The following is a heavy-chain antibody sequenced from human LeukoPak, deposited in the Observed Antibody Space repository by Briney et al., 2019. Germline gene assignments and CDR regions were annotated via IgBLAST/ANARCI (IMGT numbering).Heavy chain of an antibody. Sequence: PGGSLSLSCAASGFTFTTYWMSWVRQLPGKGLEWVANINQDGTEKYYVDSVKGRFTISRDNAKNSLDLQINSLRVEDTGIYYCVKVAKYYYGSETYYFFEHWGQGTPVTASS. V-gene: IGHV3-7*01. J-gene: IGHJ4*02. CDR2: INQDGTEK. CDR3: VKVAKYYYGSETYYFFEH. CDR1: GFTFTTYW. D-gene: IGHD3-10*01.